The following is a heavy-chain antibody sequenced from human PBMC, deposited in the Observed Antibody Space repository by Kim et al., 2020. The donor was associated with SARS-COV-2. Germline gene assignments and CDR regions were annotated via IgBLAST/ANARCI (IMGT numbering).Heavy chain of an antibody. CDR2: INPSGGST. CDR3: ARDQPYYDFWSGPPGYGMDV. J-gene: IGHJ6*02. Sequence: SVKVSCKASGYTFTSYYMHWVRQAPGQGLEWMGIINPSGGSTSYAQKFQGRVTMTRDTSTSTVYMELSSLRSEDTAVYYCARDQPYYDFWSGPPGYGMDVWGQGTTVTVSS. D-gene: IGHD3-3*01. CDR1: GYTFTSYY. V-gene: IGHV1-46*01.